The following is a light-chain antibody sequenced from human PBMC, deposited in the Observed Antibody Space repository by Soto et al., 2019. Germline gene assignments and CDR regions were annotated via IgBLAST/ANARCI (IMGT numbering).Light chain of an antibody. Sequence: DIQMTQSPSAMSASVGDRVTITCRASQGISHYLAWFQQRPGQVPKRLIYGASTLQSGVPSRFSGSGSGTEFTLTISRLQPEDFGTYCCLQHNSYPLSFGGGTKVDIK. CDR1: QGISHY. CDR2: GAS. CDR3: LQHNSYPLS. J-gene: IGKJ4*01. V-gene: IGKV1-17*03.